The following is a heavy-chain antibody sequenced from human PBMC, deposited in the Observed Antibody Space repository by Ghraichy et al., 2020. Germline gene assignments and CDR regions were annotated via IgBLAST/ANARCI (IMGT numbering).Heavy chain of an antibody. Sequence: SETLSLTCSVSGGSIASTTYHWGWLRQSPGNGLEWIGTIYNTGIIYYNPSLKSRVTISEDPSRTQFSLNLISVTAADTAVYYCARGGYGSGTYKYNWFDPWGQGTLVTVSS. CDR1: GGSIASTTYH. CDR3: ARGGYGSGTYKYNWFDP. D-gene: IGHD3-10*01. CDR2: IYNTGII. J-gene: IGHJ5*01. V-gene: IGHV4-39*07.